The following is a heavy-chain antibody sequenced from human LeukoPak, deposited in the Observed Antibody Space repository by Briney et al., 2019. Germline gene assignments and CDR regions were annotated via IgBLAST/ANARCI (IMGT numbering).Heavy chain of an antibody. CDR1: GGTFSSYA. Sequence: PWASVKVSCKASGGTFSSYAISWVRQAPGQGLEWMGGIIPIFGTANYAQEFQGRVTITADKSTSTAYMELSSLRSEDTAVYYCARENSSPHYMDVWGKGTTVTVSS. D-gene: IGHD6-13*01. V-gene: IGHV1-69*06. J-gene: IGHJ6*03. CDR2: IIPIFGTA. CDR3: ARENSSPHYMDV.